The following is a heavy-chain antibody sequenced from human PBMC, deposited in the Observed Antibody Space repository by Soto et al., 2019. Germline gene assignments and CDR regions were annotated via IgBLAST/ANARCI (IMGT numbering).Heavy chain of an antibody. Sequence: GGSLRLSCAASGFTVSSNYMSWVRQAPGKGLEWVSVIYSGGSTYYADSVKGRFTISRDNSKNTLYLQMNSLRAEDTAVYYCARVSILEWFQSQAYYYGMDVWGQGTTVTVSS. D-gene: IGHD3-3*01. CDR3: ARVSILEWFQSQAYYYGMDV. J-gene: IGHJ6*02. V-gene: IGHV3-53*01. CDR2: IYSGGST. CDR1: GFTVSSNY.